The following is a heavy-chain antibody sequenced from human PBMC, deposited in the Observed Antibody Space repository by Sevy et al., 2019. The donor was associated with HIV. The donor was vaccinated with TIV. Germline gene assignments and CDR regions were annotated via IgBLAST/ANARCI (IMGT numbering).Heavy chain of an antibody. CDR3: GRGDYYGSLYYFDY. D-gene: IGHD3-10*01. CDR1: GFTFSNYF. Sequence: GGSLRLTCAASGFTFSNYFINWVRQAPGKGLEWVSSFSSGSRYIFYADSVKGRFTISRDNAKNTLYLHINSLRAEDTAVYYCGRGDYYGSLYYFDYWGPGTLVTVSS. J-gene: IGHJ4*02. V-gene: IGHV3-21*01. CDR2: FSSGSRYI.